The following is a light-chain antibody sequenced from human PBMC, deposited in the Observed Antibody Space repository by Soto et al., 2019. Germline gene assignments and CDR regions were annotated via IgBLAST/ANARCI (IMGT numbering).Light chain of an antibody. J-gene: IGKJ4*01. CDR2: RAS. CDR3: QQYYSYPLT. V-gene: IGKV1-5*03. Sequence: DIQMTQSPSTLSASVGDRVTITCRASQNIRSWLAWYQQKPGKAPKLLIYRASSLESGVPSRLSGSGSGTEFSLTISSLQPDDFATYFCQQYYSYPLTFGGGTKVEIK. CDR1: QNIRSW.